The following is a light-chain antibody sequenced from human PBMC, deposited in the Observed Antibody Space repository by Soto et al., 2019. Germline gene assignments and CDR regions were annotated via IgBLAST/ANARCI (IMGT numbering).Light chain of an antibody. CDR3: QHYDIYSP. CDR1: QSISRW. J-gene: IGKJ1*01. CDR2: DVS. Sequence: VQVSQSHSPLSASAGDRVTITFRASQSISRWLAWYQHQPGKAPKLLIYDVSTLESGVPSRFRGSGSGTEFTLTINSLQPDDFGTYYCQHYDIYSPFGQGTKV. V-gene: IGKV1-5*01.